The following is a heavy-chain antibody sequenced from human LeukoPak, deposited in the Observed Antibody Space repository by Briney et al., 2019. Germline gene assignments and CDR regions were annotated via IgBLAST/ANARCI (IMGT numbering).Heavy chain of an antibody. CDR2: INPNSGGT. J-gene: IGHJ5*02. CDR1: GYTFTGYY. Sequence: GASVKVSCKTSGYTFTGYYMHWVRQAPGQGLEWMGWINPNSGGTNYAQKFQGRVTMTRDTSISTAYMELSRLRSDDTAVYYCARPVVVVAATSVGDGWFDPWGQGTLVTVSS. CDR3: ARPVVVVAATSVGDGWFDP. V-gene: IGHV1-2*02. D-gene: IGHD2-15*01.